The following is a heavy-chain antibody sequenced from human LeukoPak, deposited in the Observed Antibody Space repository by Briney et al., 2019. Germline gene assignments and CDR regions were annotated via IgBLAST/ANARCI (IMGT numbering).Heavy chain of an antibody. CDR2: IYYSGST. V-gene: IGHV4-31*03. CDR1: GGSISSGGYY. CDR3: ARAFHGSPLSFDY. D-gene: IGHD3-3*02. J-gene: IGHJ4*02. Sequence: SETLSLTCTVSGGSISSGGYYWSWIRQHPGKGLEWIGYIYYSGSTYYNPSLKSRVTISVDTSKNQFSLKLSSVTAADTAVYYCARAFHGSPLSFDYWGQGTLVTVSS.